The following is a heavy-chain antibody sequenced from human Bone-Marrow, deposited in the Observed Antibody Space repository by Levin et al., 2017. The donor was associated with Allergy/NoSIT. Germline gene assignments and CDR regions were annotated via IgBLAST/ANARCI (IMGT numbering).Heavy chain of an antibody. V-gene: IGHV3-49*03. CDR1: GFTFGDYA. Sequence: GESLKISCTASGFTFGDYAMSWFRQAPGKGLEWVGFIRSKAYGGTTEYAASVKGRFTISRDDSRSIAYLQMNSLKTEDTAVYYCTRARPAAIKGAFDIWGQGTMVTVSS. J-gene: IGHJ3*02. D-gene: IGHD2-2*02. CDR3: TRARPAAIKGAFDI. CDR2: IRSKAYGGTT.